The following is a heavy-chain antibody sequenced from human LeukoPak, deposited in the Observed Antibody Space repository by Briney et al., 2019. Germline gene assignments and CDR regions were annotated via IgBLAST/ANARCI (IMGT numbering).Heavy chain of an antibody. Sequence: SETLSLTCAVYGGSFSGYYWSWIRQPPGKGLEWIGGINHSGSTNYNPSLKSRVTISVDTSKNQFSLKLSSLTAADTAVYYCARVKDPGGYYYYYYMDIWGKGNTVTVSS. CDR2: INHSGST. D-gene: IGHD3-16*01. CDR3: ARVKDPGGYYYYYYMDI. CDR1: GGSFSGYY. J-gene: IGHJ6*03. V-gene: IGHV4-34*01.